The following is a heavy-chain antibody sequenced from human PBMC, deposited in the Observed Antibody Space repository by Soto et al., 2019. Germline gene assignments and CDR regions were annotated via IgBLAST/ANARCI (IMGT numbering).Heavy chain of an antibody. CDR3: ASRYRGYDLVLDY. V-gene: IGHV3-30-3*01. D-gene: IGHD5-12*01. CDR2: ISYDGSSK. CDR1: GFTFSMYE. J-gene: IGHJ4*02. Sequence: QVQLVESGGGVVQPGRSLRLSCAASGFTFSMYEMHWVRQAPGKGLEWVAVISYDGSSKYYADSVKGRFTISRDNTKNTLYLQMNSLRADDMAVYYCASRYRGYDLVLDYWGQGTLVTVSS.